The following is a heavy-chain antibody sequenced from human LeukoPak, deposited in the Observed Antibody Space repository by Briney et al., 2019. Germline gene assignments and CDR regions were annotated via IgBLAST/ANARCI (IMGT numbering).Heavy chain of an antibody. D-gene: IGHD6-13*01. Sequence: PSETLSLTCAVYGGSFSGYYWSWIRQPPGKGLEWIGNIYYTGNTYYNPSLKGRVTISVDTSKNQFSLKLSSVTAADTAVYYCARGPYSSSWYVYYYYYMDVWGKGTTVTVSS. J-gene: IGHJ6*03. CDR1: GGSFSGYY. CDR2: IYYTGNT. V-gene: IGHV4-34*01. CDR3: ARGPYSSSWYVYYYYYMDV.